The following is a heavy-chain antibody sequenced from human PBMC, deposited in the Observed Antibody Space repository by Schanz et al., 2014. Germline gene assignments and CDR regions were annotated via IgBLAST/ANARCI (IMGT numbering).Heavy chain of an antibody. CDR3: ARGNYGMDV. CDR1: GFTFSSYA. V-gene: IGHV3-23*01. J-gene: IGHJ6*02. Sequence: EVQVLESGGGLVQPGGSLRLSCAASGFTFSSYAMSWVRQAPGKGLEWVSTISDSGSSTYYADSVKGRFTISRDKSKNTLYLQMNSLRAEDTAKYYCARGNYGMDVWGQGTTVTVSS. CDR2: ISDSGSST.